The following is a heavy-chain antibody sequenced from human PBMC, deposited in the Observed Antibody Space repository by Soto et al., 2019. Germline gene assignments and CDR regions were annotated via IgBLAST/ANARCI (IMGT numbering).Heavy chain of an antibody. Sequence: ASVKVSCKASGGTFSSYAISWVRQAPGQGHEWMGGIIPIFGTANYAQKFQGRVTITADESTSTAYMELSSLRSEDTAVYYCARVLGYSCSRGEHYYYYYGMDVWGQGTTVTVSS. D-gene: IGHD5-18*01. CDR1: GGTFSSYA. CDR3: ARVLGYSCSRGEHYYYYYGMDV. CDR2: IIPIFGTA. J-gene: IGHJ6*02. V-gene: IGHV1-69*13.